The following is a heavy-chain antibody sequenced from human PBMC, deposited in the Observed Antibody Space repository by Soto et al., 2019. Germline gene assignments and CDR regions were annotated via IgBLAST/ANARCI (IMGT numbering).Heavy chain of an antibody. CDR3: AKHPAAAAGQGVNWFDP. D-gene: IGHD6-13*01. CDR2: ISSSGGST. V-gene: IGHV3-23*01. CDR1: GFTLRTYA. Sequence: EVQLLESGGGLVQPGGSLRLSCAASGFTLRTYAMSWVRQAPGKGLEWVSAISSSGGSTYYADSVKGRFTISRDNSKNTLYLQINSLRAEDTAIYYCAKHPAAAAGQGVNWFDPWGQGTLVTVSS. J-gene: IGHJ5*02.